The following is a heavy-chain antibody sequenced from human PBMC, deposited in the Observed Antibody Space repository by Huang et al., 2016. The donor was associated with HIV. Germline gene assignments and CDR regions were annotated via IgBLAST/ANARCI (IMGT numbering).Heavy chain of an antibody. J-gene: IGHJ4*02. Sequence: QVQLVESGGGVVQPGRSLRIFCAASGFTFSSYGLHWVRRAPGKGLEWVAVISYDAKTKYYADSVKGRFSISRDNSKTPVYLQLNSLRLEDTAVYYCAKGGSAAAVLDFWGQGTLVTVSS. D-gene: IGHD6-13*01. V-gene: IGHV3-30*18. CDR3: AKGGSAAAVLDF. CDR1: GFTFSSYG. CDR2: ISYDAKTK.